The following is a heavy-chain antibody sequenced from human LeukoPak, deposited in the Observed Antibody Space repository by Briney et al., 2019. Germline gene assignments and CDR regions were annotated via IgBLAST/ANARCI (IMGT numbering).Heavy chain of an antibody. Sequence: SETLSLTCTVSGGSINSYHWNWIRQPPGKGLEWIGYIDHSGNTNYNPSLKSRIIMSVDTSKNQVSLKLTSVTAADTAIYYCARSDSKGWFDPWGQGTLVTVSS. J-gene: IGHJ5*02. CDR3: ARSDSKGWFDP. V-gene: IGHV4-59*01. CDR2: IDHSGNT. D-gene: IGHD2-21*01. CDR1: GGSINSYH.